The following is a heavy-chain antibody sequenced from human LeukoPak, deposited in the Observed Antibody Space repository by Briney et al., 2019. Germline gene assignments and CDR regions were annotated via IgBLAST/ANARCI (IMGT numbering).Heavy chain of an antibody. Sequence: GGSLRLSRAASGFTFSSYGMHWVRQAPGKGLEWVAVIWYDGSNKYYADSVKGRFTISRDNSKNTLYLQMSSLRAEDTAVYYCARELWFGELLWDYWGQGTLVTVSS. CDR1: GFTFSSYG. D-gene: IGHD3-10*01. V-gene: IGHV3-33*01. CDR3: ARELWFGELLWDY. J-gene: IGHJ4*02. CDR2: IWYDGSNK.